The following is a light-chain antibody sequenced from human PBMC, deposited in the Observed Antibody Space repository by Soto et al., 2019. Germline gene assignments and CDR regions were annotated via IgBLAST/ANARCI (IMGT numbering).Light chain of an antibody. Sequence: QSALTQPRSVSGSPGQSLTISCTGNSSDVGGYDYVSWYQQHPGKAPKLMIYGVTKRPSGVPDRFSGSKSGNTASLTISGLQAEDESDYYCCSHGGRHSYVFGTGTKLTVL. V-gene: IGLV2-11*01. CDR3: CSHGGRHSYV. J-gene: IGLJ1*01. CDR1: SSDVGGYDY. CDR2: GVT.